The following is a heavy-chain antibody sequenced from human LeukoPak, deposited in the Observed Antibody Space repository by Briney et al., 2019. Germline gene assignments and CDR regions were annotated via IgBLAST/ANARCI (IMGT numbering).Heavy chain of an antibody. CDR3: ARDKGYCSGGSCYYWLDP. CDR1: GYTFKSHG. J-gene: IGHJ5*02. D-gene: IGHD2-15*01. V-gene: IGHV1-18*04. CDR2: ISVYNGNT. Sequence: GASVKVSCKASGYTFKSHGISWVRQAPGQGLEWMGWISVYNGNTNYAQKFQGRVTMTTDTSTSTAYMELRSLRSDDTAVYYCARDKGYCSGGSCYYWLDPWGQGTLVTVSS.